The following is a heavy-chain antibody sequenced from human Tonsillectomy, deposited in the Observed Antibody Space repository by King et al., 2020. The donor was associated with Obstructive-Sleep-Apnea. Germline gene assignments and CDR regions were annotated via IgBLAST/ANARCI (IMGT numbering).Heavy chain of an antibody. CDR2: IYLDDDK. V-gene: IGHV2-5*02. CDR1: GFSFNTSAVG. D-gene: IGHD2-15*01. CDR3: AHSDRILFDC. Sequence: TLKESGPTLVKPTQTLTLTCSFSGFSFNTSAVGVGWIRQPPGKALEWLALIYLDDDKRYSPSLKSRLTITKDTSKNQVVLTMTNMDPVDTATYYCAHSDRILFDCWGQGTLVTVSS. J-gene: IGHJ5*01.